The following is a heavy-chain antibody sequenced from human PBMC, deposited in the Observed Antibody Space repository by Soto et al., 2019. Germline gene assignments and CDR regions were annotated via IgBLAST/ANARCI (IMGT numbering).Heavy chain of an antibody. J-gene: IGHJ4*02. D-gene: IGHD5-18*01. CDR3: AGAWDTGMVIFDS. CDR2: IIPIFGTA. Sequence: AASVKVSGKASGGTFSSYAISWVRQAPGQGLEWMGGIIPIFGTANYAQKFQGRVTITADESTSTAYMELSSLRSEDTAVYCGAGAWDTGMVIFDSWCRESMVTVSS. CDR1: GGTFSSYA. V-gene: IGHV1-69*13.